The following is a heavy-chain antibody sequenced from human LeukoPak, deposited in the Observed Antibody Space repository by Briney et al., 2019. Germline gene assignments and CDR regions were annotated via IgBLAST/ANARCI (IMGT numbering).Heavy chain of an antibody. Sequence: GASVKVSCKASGDTFSSYAFSWVRQAPGQGLEWLGWVISSSSSPNYAQRFQDRVTITTDDSTSTAYLELRSLRSEDTAVYCCARTRITMVRGVPYTDYWGQGTLVTVSS. CDR1: GDTFSSYA. J-gene: IGHJ4*02. CDR2: VISSSSSP. CDR3: ARTRITMVRGVPYTDY. V-gene: IGHV1-69*05. D-gene: IGHD3-10*01.